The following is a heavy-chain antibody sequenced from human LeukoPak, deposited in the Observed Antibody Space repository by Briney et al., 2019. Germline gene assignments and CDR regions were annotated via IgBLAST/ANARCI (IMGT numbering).Heavy chain of an antibody. D-gene: IGHD6-6*01. CDR1: GYTLTELS. J-gene: IGHJ4*02. V-gene: IGHV1-24*01. CDR3: ARLTDIAAPRGFDFDY. CDR2: FDPEDGET. Sequence: ASVKVSCKVSGYTLTELSMHWVRQAPGKGLEWMGGFDPEDGETIYAQKFQGRVTMTEDTSTDTAYMELSSLRSEDTAVYYCARLTDIAAPRGFDFDYWGQGTLVTVSS.